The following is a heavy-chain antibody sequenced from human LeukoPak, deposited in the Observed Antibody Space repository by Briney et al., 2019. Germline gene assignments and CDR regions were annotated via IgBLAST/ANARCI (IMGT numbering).Heavy chain of an antibody. J-gene: IGHJ3*02. CDR3: ASTTVTEDAFDI. CDR2: IYYSGST. V-gene: IGHV4-39*01. D-gene: IGHD4-17*01. Sequence: WVRQPPGKGLEWIGSIYYSGSTYYNPSLKSRVTISVDTSKNQFSLKLSSVTAADTAVYYCASTTVTEDAFDIWGQGTMVTVSS.